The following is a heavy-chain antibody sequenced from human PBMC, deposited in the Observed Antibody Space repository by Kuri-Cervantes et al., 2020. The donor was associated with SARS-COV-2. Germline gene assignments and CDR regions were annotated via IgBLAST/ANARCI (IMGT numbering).Heavy chain of an antibody. V-gene: IGHV4-4*07. D-gene: IGHD3-3*01. Sequence: ESLKISCTVSGGSISSYYWSWIRQPAGKGLEWIGRIYTSGSTNYNPSLTSRVTMSVDTSKNQFSLNLSSVTAADTAVYYCARQSSTRRYYDFWTGDMDVWGKGTTVTVSS. CDR2: IYTSGST. J-gene: IGHJ6*03. CDR1: GGSISSYY. CDR3: ARQSSTRRYYDFWTGDMDV.